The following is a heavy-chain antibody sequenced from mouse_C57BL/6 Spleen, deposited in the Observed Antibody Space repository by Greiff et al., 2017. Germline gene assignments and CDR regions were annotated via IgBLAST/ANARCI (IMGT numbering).Heavy chain of an antibody. CDR1: GYAFSSSW. CDR2: IYPGDGDT. V-gene: IGHV1-82*01. J-gene: IGHJ2*01. Sequence: QVQLKESGPELVKPGASVKISCKASGYAFSSSWMNWVKQRPGKGLEWIGRIYPGDGDTNYNGKFKGKATLTADKSSSTAYMQLSSLTSEDSAVYFCARSGYYGSSRYFDYWGQGTTLTVSS. CDR3: ARSGYYGSSRYFDY. D-gene: IGHD1-1*01.